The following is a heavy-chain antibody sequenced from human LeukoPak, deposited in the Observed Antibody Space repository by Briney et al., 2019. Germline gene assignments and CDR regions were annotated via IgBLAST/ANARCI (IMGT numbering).Heavy chain of an antibody. V-gene: IGHV1-69*01. Sequence: ASVKVSCKASGGTFSSYAISWVRQAPGQGLEWMGGIIPIFGTANYAQKFQGRVTNTADESTRTAYRELSSLRSEDTAVYYCASSGYYYKGKLAFDYWGQGTLVTVSS. CDR1: GGTFSSYA. CDR2: IIPIFGTA. CDR3: ASSGYYYKGKLAFDY. J-gene: IGHJ4*02. D-gene: IGHD3-22*01.